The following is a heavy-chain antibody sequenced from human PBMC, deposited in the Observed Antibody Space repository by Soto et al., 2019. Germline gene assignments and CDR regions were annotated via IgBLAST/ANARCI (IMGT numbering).Heavy chain of an antibody. D-gene: IGHD3-9*01. CDR2: IYYSGST. Sequence: TSETMSVTCTVSGGYISSYYWSWIRKTPGKGLEWIGYIYYSGSTNYNPSLKSRVTISVDTSKNQFSLKLSSVTAADTAVYYCARGLRAFDWLFPFDYWGQGTLVTVSS. V-gene: IGHV4-59*01. J-gene: IGHJ4*02. CDR1: GGYISSYY. CDR3: ARGLRAFDWLFPFDY.